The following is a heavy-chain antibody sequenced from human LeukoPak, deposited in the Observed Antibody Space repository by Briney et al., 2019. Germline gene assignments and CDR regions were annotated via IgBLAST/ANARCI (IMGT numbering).Heavy chain of an antibody. D-gene: IGHD3-10*01. CDR1: GFSFSSYS. J-gene: IGHJ3*02. CDR3: ARFGLTDAFDI. V-gene: IGHV3-21*01. Sequence: PGGSLRLSCAASGFSFSSYSMNWVRQAPGKRLEWVSSISSSSSYIYYADSVKGRFTISRDNAKNSLYLQMNSLRAEDTAVYYCARFGLTDAFDIWGQGTMVTVSS. CDR2: ISSSSSYI.